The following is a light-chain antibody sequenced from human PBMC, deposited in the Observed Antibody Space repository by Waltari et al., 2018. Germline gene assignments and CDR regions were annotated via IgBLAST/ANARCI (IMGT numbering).Light chain of an antibody. Sequence: SYELTQPPSVSVSLGQTASITCSGDKLGDKYAYWYQQRPGQSPVLVIYQDNRRPSGIPERFSGSNSGNTATLTISGTQAMDEADYYCQVSDSSTVVFGGGTKLTVL. CDR3: QVSDSSTVV. CDR2: QDN. J-gene: IGLJ2*01. V-gene: IGLV3-1*01. CDR1: KLGDKY.